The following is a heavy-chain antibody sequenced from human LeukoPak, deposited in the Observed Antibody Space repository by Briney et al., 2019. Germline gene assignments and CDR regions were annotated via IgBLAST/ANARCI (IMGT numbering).Heavy chain of an antibody. CDR2: INHSGST. V-gene: IGHV4-34*01. CDR3: ARALWDYGDYVSVY. D-gene: IGHD4-17*01. CDR1: GGSFSGDY. Sequence: SETLSLTCAVYGGSFSGDYWSWIRQPPGKGLEWIGEINHSGSTNYNPSLKSRVTISVDTSKNQFSLKLSSVTAADTAVYYCARALWDYGDYVSVYWGQGTLVTVSS. J-gene: IGHJ4*02.